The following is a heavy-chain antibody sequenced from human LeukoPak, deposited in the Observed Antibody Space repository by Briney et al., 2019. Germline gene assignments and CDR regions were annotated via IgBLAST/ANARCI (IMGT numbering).Heavy chain of an antibody. CDR2: IYNGGII. V-gene: IGHV3-53*01. CDR3: ARAGKWELLDAFDI. D-gene: IGHD1-26*01. J-gene: IGHJ3*02. CDR1: GFTVSSNY. Sequence: GGSLRLSCAASGFTVSSNYMSWVRQAPGKGLEWVSLIYNGGIIYYADSVKGRFTISRDNSKNTLYLQMNSLRAEDTAVYYCARAGKWELLDAFDIWGQGTMVTVSS.